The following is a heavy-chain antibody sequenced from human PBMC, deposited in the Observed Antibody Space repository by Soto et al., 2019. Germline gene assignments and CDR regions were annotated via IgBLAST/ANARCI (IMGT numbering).Heavy chain of an antibody. CDR1: GGSIISSNW. J-gene: IGHJ5*02. D-gene: IGHD3-3*02. Sequence: SETLSLTCAVSGGSIISSNWWSWVRQPPGKGLEWIGEIFHSGSTNYNPSLKSRVTISVDTSKNQFSLKLSSVTAADTAVYYCASPKIAFYNWFDPWGQGTLVTVSS. V-gene: IGHV4-4*02. CDR2: IFHSGST. CDR3: ASPKIAFYNWFDP.